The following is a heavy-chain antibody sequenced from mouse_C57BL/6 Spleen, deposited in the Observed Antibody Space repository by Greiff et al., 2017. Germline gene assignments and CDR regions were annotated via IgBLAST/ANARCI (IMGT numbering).Heavy chain of an antibody. V-gene: IGHV5-4*01. D-gene: IGHD3-3*01. CDR2: ISDGGSYT. J-gene: IGHJ2*01. CDR1: GFTFSSYA. CDR3: ARGRGLGPFDY. Sequence: EVQLVESGGGLVKPGGSLKLSCAASGFTFSSYAMSWVRQTPEKRLEWVATISDGGSYTYYPDNVKGRFTISRDNAKNNLYLQMSHLKSEDTAMYYCARGRGLGPFDYWGQGTTLTVSS.